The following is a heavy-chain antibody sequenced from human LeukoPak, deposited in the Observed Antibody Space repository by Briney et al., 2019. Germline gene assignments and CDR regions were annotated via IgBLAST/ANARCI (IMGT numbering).Heavy chain of an antibody. CDR3: ARRRDDYPDT. D-gene: IGHD5-24*01. CDR2: IYRGDSDT. Sequence: GAPLKISCKGSGSRFPSYWIAWVRPMPGKGLEWKGIIYRGDSDTIYSPSFQGQVTISADKSISAAYLQWGSLKASDTAMYYCARRRDDYPDTWGQGTMVTVSS. V-gene: IGHV5-51*01. J-gene: IGHJ3*01. CDR1: GSRFPSYW.